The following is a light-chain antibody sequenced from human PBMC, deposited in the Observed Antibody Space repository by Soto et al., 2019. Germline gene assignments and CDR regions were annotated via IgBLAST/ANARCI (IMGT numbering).Light chain of an antibody. CDR2: EVS. Sequence: QSALTQPPSASGSPGQSVTISCTGSSSDVGGYNYVSWYQQHSGKAPKLMIYEVSKRPSGVPDRLSGSKSGNTASLTVSGLQAEEEAYYYCSSYGGSNTVVFGGGTKLTVL. J-gene: IGLJ2*01. CDR3: SSYGGSNTVV. CDR1: SSDVGGYNY. V-gene: IGLV2-8*01.